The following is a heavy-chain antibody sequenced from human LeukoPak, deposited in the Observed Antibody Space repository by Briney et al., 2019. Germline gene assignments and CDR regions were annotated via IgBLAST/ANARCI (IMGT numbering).Heavy chain of an antibody. D-gene: IGHD3-22*01. J-gene: IGHJ6*03. Sequence: GASVKVSCKASGYTFTNCGISWVRQAPGQGLEWMGWISAYNGNTNYAQKLQGRVTMTTDTSTSTAYMELGSLRSDDTAVYYCASEYYDSSGYYNMDAWGKGTTVTVS. CDR2: ISAYNGNT. V-gene: IGHV1-18*01. CDR3: ASEYYDSSGYYNMDA. CDR1: GYTFTNCG.